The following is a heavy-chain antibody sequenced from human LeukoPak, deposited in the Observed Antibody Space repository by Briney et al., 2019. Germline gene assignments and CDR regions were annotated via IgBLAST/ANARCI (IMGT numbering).Heavy chain of an antibody. J-gene: IGHJ4*02. CDR2: FYHTGST. CDR1: GGSITTYY. V-gene: IGHV4-59*01. Sequence: SETLSLTCTVSGGSITTYYWTWIRQTPDKGLQFIGSFYHTGSTNYNPSLESAVTISEDTSKNQISLELRSVTAADTAVYYCARGLEIAARDLDYWGQGTLVTVSS. CDR3: ARGLEIAARDLDY. D-gene: IGHD6-6*01.